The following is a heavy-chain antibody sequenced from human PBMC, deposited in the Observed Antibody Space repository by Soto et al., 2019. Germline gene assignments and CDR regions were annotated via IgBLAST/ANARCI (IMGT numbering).Heavy chain of an antibody. Sequence: SETLSLTCAVYGGSFSGYYWSWIRQPPGKGLEWIGEINHSGSTNYNPSLKSRVTISVDTSKNQFSLKLNSVTAADTAVYYCARGSTVTTGFDYWGQGTLVTVS. CDR3: ARGSTVTTGFDY. J-gene: IGHJ4*02. CDR2: INHSGST. D-gene: IGHD4-4*01. V-gene: IGHV4-34*01. CDR1: GGSFSGYY.